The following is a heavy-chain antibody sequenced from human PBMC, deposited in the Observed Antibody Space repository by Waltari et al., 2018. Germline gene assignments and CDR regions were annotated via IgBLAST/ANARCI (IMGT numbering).Heavy chain of an antibody. CDR3: ASDPPYDNSGWYSPY. Sequence: QVQLVQSGAEVKKPGSSVKVSCKASGGTFSSYAISWVRQAPGQGLEWMGRIIPSFGTGNYAQKFQGRVTSTADKCTSTGYMELSSLRSYDTAVYYCASDPPYDNSGWYSPYLGQGTLVTVSS. CDR2: IIPSFGTG. V-gene: IGHV1-69*08. D-gene: IGHD6-19*01. CDR1: GGTFSSYA. J-gene: IGHJ4*02.